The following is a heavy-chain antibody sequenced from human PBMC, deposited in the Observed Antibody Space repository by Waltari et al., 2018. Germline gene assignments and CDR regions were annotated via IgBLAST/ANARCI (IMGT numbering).Heavy chain of an antibody. J-gene: IGHJ4*02. Sequence: EVQLLESGGGLVQPGGSLRLSCTVSGFTFRDYAMTWVRQAPGKGLEWGALVGSRGAATYYADSVKGLFSISRDNSRNTLYLQMNSLRAEDTAMYYCAKRGAPGELWFFDYWGQGNLVTVSS. CDR1: GFTFRDYA. CDR2: VGSRGAAT. CDR3: AKRGAPGELWFFDY. V-gene: IGHV3-23*01. D-gene: IGHD2-21*01.